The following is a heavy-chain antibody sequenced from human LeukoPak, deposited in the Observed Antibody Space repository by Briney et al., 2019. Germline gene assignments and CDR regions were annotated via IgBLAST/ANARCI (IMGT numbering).Heavy chain of an antibody. CDR1: GGSFSGYY. V-gene: IGHV4-34*01. CDR2: INHSGST. Sequence: PSETLSLTCAVYGGSFSGYYWSWIRQPPGKGLEWIGEINHSGSTNYNPSLKSRVTISVDTSKNQFSLKLSSVTAADTAVYYCARAHRVTTVTTLFRHYYYYGMDVWGQGTTVTVSS. CDR3: ARAHRVTTVTTLFRHYYYYGMDV. D-gene: IGHD4-17*01. J-gene: IGHJ6*02.